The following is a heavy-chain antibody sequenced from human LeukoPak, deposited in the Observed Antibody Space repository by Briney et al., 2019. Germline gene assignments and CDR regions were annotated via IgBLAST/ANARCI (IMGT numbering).Heavy chain of an antibody. V-gene: IGHV1-69*01. CDR3: AGRYSYGSSGAFDY. CDR2: IIPIFGTA. J-gene: IGHJ4*02. CDR1: GGTFSSYA. Sequence: GSSVKVSCKASGGTFSSYAISWVRQAPGQGLEWMGGIIPIFGTANYAQKFQGRVTITADESTSTAYMELSSLRSEDTAVYYCAGRYSYGSSGAFDYWGQGTLVTASS. D-gene: IGHD5-18*01.